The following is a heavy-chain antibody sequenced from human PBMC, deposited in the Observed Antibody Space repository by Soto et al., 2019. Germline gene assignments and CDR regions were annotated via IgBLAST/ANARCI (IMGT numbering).Heavy chain of an antibody. CDR2: ISYDGSNK. CDR1: GFTFSSYA. V-gene: IGHV3-30-3*01. D-gene: IGHD1-26*01. Sequence: VQLVESGGGVVQPGRSLRLSCAASGFTFSSYAMHWVRQAPGKGLEWVAVISYDGSNKYYADSVKGRFTISRDNSKNTLYLQMNSLRAEDTAVYYCAREQYSGSYSDLDYWGQGTLVTVSS. J-gene: IGHJ4*02. CDR3: AREQYSGSYSDLDY.